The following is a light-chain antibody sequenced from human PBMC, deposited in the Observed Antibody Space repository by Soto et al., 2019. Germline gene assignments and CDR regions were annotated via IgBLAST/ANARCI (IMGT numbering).Light chain of an antibody. CDR3: QQRHMWPIK. CDR1: QSVFSN. CDR2: RAS. V-gene: IGKV3-15*01. J-gene: IGKJ5*01. Sequence: EIVMTQSPATLSVSPGERATLSCRASQSVFSNVAWYQQRPGQAPRLLIYRASTRATGIPARFSGSGSGTEFTLTISSLEPEDSAVYYCQQRHMWPIKFGQGTRLEIK.